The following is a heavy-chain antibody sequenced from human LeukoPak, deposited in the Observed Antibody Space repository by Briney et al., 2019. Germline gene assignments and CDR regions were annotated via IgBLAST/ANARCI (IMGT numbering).Heavy chain of an antibody. CDR3: AVYCTNGVCPSSIDY. CDR2: ISSSSSYI. V-gene: IGHV3-21*01. CDR1: GFIFSTSW. Sequence: GGSLRLSCTASGFIFSTSWMTWVRQAPGKGLEWVSSISSSSSYIYYADSVKGRFTISRDNAKNSLYLQMNSLRAEDTAVYYCAVYCTNGVCPSSIDYWGQGTLVTVSS. J-gene: IGHJ4*02. D-gene: IGHD2-8*01.